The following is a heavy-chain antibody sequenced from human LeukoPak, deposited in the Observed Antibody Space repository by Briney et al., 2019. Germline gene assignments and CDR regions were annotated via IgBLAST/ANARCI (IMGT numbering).Heavy chain of an antibody. D-gene: IGHD1-26*01. CDR1: GYTFTSYG. J-gene: IGHJ4*02. CDR2: ISAYNGNT. CDR3: ARVGAADYYFDY. Sequence: APVKVFCNASGYTFTSYGISWVRQAPGQGLEWMGWISAYNGNTNYAQKLQGRVTMTTDTSTSTAYMELRSLRSDDTAVYYCARVGAADYYFDYWGQGTLVTVSS. V-gene: IGHV1-18*01.